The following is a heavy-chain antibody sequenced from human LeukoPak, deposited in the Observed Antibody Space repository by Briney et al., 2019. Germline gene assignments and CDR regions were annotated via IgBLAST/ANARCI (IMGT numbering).Heavy chain of an antibody. V-gene: IGHV3-74*01. D-gene: IGHD3-10*01. J-gene: IGHJ6*02. CDR1: GFTFSSYW. CDR2: INGDGSST. CDR3: ARVRYDYYGMDV. Sequence: GGSLRLPCAASGFTFSSYWMHWVRQGPGKGLLWVSRINGDGSSTSYADSVEGRFTISRDNAKNTLYLQMNSLRAEDTAVYYCARVRYDYYGMDVWGQGTTVTVSS.